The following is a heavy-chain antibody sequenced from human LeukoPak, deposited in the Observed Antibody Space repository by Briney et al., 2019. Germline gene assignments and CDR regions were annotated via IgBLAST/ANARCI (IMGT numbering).Heavy chain of an antibody. V-gene: IGHV4-34*01. CDR2: INHSGST. J-gene: IGHJ4*02. Sequence: PSETLSLTCAVHGGSFSGYYWSWLRQPPGKGLEWIGEINHSGSTNYNPSLKSRVTISVDTSKNQFSLKLSSVTAADTAVYYCARGGVTGTTAPFDYWGQGTLVTVSS. D-gene: IGHD1-20*01. CDR3: ARGGVTGTTAPFDY. CDR1: GGSFSGYY.